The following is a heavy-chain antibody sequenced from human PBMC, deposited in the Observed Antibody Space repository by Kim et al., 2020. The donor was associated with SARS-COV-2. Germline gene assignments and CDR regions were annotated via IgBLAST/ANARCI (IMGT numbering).Heavy chain of an antibody. CDR1: GFTFSSYG. V-gene: IGHV3-33*06. CDR3: AKDPVRRYYDSSGYYKNYYYYYGMDV. Sequence: GGSLRLSCAASGFTFSSYGMHWVRQAPGKGLEWVAVIWYDGSNKYYADSVKGRFTISRDNSKNTLYLQMNSLRAEDTAVYYCAKDPVRRYYDSSGYYKNYYYYYGMDVWGQGTTVTVSS. J-gene: IGHJ6*02. D-gene: IGHD3-22*01. CDR2: IWYDGSNK.